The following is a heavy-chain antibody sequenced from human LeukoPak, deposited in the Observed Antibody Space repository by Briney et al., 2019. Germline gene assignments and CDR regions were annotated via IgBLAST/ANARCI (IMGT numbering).Heavy chain of an antibody. V-gene: IGHV3-23*01. Sequence: PGGSLRLSCAASGFTFSSYAMSWVRQAPGKGLEWVSAISGSGGSTYYADSVKGRFTISRDNSKNTLYLQMNSLRAEDTGVYYCAKTGYGDYNYYFDYWGQGTLVTVSS. D-gene: IGHD4-17*01. CDR2: ISGSGGST. CDR1: GFTFSSYA. J-gene: IGHJ4*02. CDR3: AKTGYGDYNYYFDY.